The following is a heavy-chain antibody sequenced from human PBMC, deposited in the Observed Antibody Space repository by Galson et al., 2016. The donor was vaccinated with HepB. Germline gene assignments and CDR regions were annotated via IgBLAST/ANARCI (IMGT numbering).Heavy chain of an antibody. CDR2: IYPGNSDS. V-gene: IGHV5-51*01. D-gene: IGHD3-22*01. J-gene: IGHJ4*02. CDR3: ARSDYYDSSGYSRLNDY. Sequence: PGKGLEWMGIIYPGNSDSRYSPSFQGQVTISADKSISTAYLQWSSLKASDTAMYYCARSDYYDSSGYSRLNDYWGQGTLVTVSS.